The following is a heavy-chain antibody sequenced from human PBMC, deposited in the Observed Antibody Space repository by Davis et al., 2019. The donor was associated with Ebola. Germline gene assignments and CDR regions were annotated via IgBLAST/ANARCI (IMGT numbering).Heavy chain of an antibody. V-gene: IGHV1-2*02. CDR3: TTGVYGGYAFDI. D-gene: IGHD4-23*01. CDR1: GYTFTYSLSGYY. CDR2: ISPNSGAT. J-gene: IGHJ3*02. Sequence: ASVKVSCKASGYTFTYSLSGYYIHWVRQAPGQGLEWMGWISPNSGATIYAQRFQGRVTMTRDTSINTAYMELRRLRSDDTALYYCTTGVYGGYAFDIWGLGTLVTVSS.